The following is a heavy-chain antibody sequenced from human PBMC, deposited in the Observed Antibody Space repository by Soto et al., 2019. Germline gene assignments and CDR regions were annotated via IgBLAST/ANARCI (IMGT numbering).Heavy chain of an antibody. CDR3: AREGAAAARMFDN. Sequence: QVQLVQSGAEVRNPGASVKVSCKASGYTFNMYYMHWVRQAPGQGLEWMGVINPNGDSTTYAQKFQGSINMTRDTSTSKVYMDLTSLRSEETAVYYCAREGAAAARMFDNWGQGTLVTVSS. D-gene: IGHD6-13*01. CDR2: INPNGDST. CDR1: GYTFNMYY. V-gene: IGHV1-46*02. J-gene: IGHJ4*02.